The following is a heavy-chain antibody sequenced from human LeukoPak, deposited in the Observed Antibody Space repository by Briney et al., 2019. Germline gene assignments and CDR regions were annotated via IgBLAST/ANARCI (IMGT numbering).Heavy chain of an antibody. CDR1: GYTFSSYY. CDR2: INPSGGST. CDR3: ARVGGSGYSGYVSEFYY. D-gene: IGHD5-12*01. J-gene: IGHJ4*02. Sequence: ASVKVSCKASGYTFSSYYMYWVRHAPGQGLEWMGIINPSGGSTSYAQKFQGRVTMTRDMSTSTVYMELSSLRSEDTAVYYCARVGGSGYSGYVSEFYYWGQGTLVTVSS. V-gene: IGHV1-46*01.